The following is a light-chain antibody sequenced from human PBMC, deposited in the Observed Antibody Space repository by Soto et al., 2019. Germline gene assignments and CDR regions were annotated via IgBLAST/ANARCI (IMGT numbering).Light chain of an antibody. CDR1: SGDVGGYNF. V-gene: IGLV2-11*01. Sequence: QYVLTQPRSVSGSPGQSVTISCTGTSGDVGGYNFVSWYQQHPGKAPTLMIFDVSQRPSGVPDRFSGSKSGNTASLTISGLQADDEADYYCCSYGGSYTWVFGGGTKLTVL. J-gene: IGLJ3*02. CDR2: DVS. CDR3: CSYGGSYTWV.